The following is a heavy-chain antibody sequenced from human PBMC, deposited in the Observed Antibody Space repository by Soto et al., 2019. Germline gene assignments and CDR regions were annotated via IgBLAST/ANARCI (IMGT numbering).Heavy chain of an antibody. CDR1: GFTFSSYG. CDR3: ARDKAYNWNDEPFDY. CDR2: IWYDGSNK. D-gene: IGHD1-1*01. Sequence: GGSLRLSCAASGFTFSSYGMHWVRQAPGKGLEWVAVIWYDGSNKYYADSVKGRFTISRDSSKNTLYLQMNSLRAEDTAVYYCARDKAYNWNDEPFDYPGQGTLVTVSS. V-gene: IGHV3-33*01. J-gene: IGHJ4*02.